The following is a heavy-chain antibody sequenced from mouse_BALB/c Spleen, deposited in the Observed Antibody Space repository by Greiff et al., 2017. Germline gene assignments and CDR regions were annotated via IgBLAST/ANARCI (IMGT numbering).Heavy chain of an antibody. CDR1: GYAFSSYW. J-gene: IGHJ3*01. Sequence: EVQLQQSGAELVRPGSSVKISCKASGYAFSSYWMHWVKQRPEQGLEWIGWIDPENGDTEYAPKFQGKATMTADTSSNTAYLQLSSLTSEDTAVYYCNPTARAWFAYWGQGTLVTVSA. CDR2: IDPENGDT. D-gene: IGHD3-2*01. CDR3: NPTARAWFAY. V-gene: IGHV14-4*02.